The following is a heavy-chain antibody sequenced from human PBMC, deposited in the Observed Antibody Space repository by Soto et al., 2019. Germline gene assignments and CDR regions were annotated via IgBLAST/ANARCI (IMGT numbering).Heavy chain of an antibody. CDR1: GGSFSGYY. CDR3: AGDSGWYRYYYYGMDV. CDR2: INHSGST. J-gene: IGHJ6*02. D-gene: IGHD6-19*01. Sequence: SETLSLTCAVYGGSFSGYYWSWIRQPPGKGLEWIGEINHSGSTNYNPSLKSRVTISVDTSKNQFSLKLSSVTAADTAVYYCAGDSGWYRYYYYGMDVWGQGTTVTVSS. V-gene: IGHV4-34*01.